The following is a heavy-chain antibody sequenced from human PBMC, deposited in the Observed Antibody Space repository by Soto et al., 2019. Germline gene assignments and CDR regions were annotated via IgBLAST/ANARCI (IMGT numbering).Heavy chain of an antibody. CDR2: IYYSGST. D-gene: IGHD3-16*01. Sequence: SETLSLTCTVSGGSISSGGYYWSWIRQHPGKGLEWIGYIYYSGSTYYNPSLKSRVTISVDTSKNQFSLKLSSVTAADTAVYYCARDGGGADAFDIWGQGTMVTVSS. J-gene: IGHJ3*02. CDR1: GGSISSGGYY. CDR3: ARDGGGADAFDI. V-gene: IGHV4-31*03.